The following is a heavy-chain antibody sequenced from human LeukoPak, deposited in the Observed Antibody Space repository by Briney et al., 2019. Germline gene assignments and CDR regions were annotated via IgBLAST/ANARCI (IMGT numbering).Heavy chain of an antibody. J-gene: IGHJ3*02. CDR1: GFTFSSYS. D-gene: IGHD3-22*01. V-gene: IGHV3-21*01. CDR2: ISSSSSYI. Sequence: GGSLRLSFAASGFTFSSYSMNWVRQAPGKGLGWVSSISSSSSYIYYADSVKGRFTISRDNAKNSLYLQMNSLRAEDTAVYYCARFYYDSSGYYGDAFDIWGQGTMVTVSS. CDR3: ARFYYDSSGYYGDAFDI.